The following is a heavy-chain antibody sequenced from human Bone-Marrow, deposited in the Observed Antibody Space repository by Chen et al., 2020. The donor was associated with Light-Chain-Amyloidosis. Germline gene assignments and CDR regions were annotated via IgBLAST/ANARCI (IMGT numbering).Heavy chain of an antibody. D-gene: IGHD5-12*01. CDR3: ARRRDGYNFDY. Sequence: EVQLEQSGPEVKKPGEALKLSCKGSGYTFPNYWIGWVRQMPGKGLGWMGVSYPDDSDARYSPSFEGQVTISADKSITTAYLQWRSLKASDTAMYYCARRRDGYNFDYWGQGTLVTVSS. V-gene: IGHV5-51*01. CDR1: GYTFPNYW. CDR2: SYPDDSDA. J-gene: IGHJ4*02.